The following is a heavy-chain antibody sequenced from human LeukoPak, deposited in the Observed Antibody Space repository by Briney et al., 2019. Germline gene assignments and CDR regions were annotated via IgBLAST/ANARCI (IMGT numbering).Heavy chain of an antibody. CDR2: ISGDGGNT. J-gene: IGHJ4*02. D-gene: IGHD3-22*01. CDR3: AKDLHYYDSSGLLDY. Sequence: GGSLRLSCAASGFTFDDYAMHWVRQAPGKGLEWVSLISGDGGNTYYADSVKGRFTISRDNSKNSLYLQMNSLRTEDTALYYCAKDLHYYDSSGLLDYWGQGTLVTVSS. V-gene: IGHV3-43*02. CDR1: GFTFDDYA.